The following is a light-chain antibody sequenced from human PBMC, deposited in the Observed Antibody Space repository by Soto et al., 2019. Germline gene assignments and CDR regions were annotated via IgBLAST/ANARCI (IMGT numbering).Light chain of an antibody. J-gene: IGKJ2*01. CDR1: QGIRKD. Sequence: DIQMTQSPSSLAASVGDRVTITCRASQGIRKDLGWYQQKPGKAPKRLIYAASSLQSAVPSRFSGSGSGTEFTLTISSLQPEDFATYYCLQHKSYPYTFGQGTKLEIK. V-gene: IGKV1-17*01. CDR3: LQHKSYPYT. CDR2: AAS.